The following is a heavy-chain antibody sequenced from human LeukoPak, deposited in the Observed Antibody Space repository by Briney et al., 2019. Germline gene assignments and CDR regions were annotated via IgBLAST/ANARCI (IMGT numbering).Heavy chain of an antibody. J-gene: IGHJ4*02. CDR3: AKYKIAAAANRTIDY. Sequence: PGGSLRLSCAASGFTFSSYVMSWVRHTPGKGLEWVSGISGSGGSTYYADSVKGRFTISRDNSKNTLYLQMNSLRAEDTAVYYCAKYKIAAAANRTIDYWGQGTLVTVSS. CDR1: GFTFSSYV. D-gene: IGHD6-13*01. CDR2: ISGSGGST. V-gene: IGHV3-23*01.